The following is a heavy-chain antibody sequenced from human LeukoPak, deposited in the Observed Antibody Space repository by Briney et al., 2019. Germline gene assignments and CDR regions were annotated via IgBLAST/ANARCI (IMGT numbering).Heavy chain of an antibody. J-gene: IGHJ4*02. CDR1: GFTFSSYG. Sequence: GRSLRLSCAASGFTFSSYGMHWVRQAPGKGLEWVAVISYDGSNKYYADSVKGRFTISRDNSKNTLYLQMNSLRAKDTAVYYCAKESWQQLFDFDYWGQGTLVTVSS. CDR2: ISYDGSNK. V-gene: IGHV3-30*18. D-gene: IGHD6-13*01. CDR3: AKESWQQLFDFDY.